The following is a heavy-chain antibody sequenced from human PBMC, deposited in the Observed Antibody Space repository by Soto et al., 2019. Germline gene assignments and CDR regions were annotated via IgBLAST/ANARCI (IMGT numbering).Heavy chain of an antibody. Sequence: GGSLRLSCAASGFTFSSYEMNWVRQAPGKGLEWVSYISSSGSTIYYADSVKGRFTISRDNAKNSLYLQMNSLRAEDTAVYYCARRGGYDFWSGYNWFDPWGQGTLVTV. CDR2: ISSSGSTI. V-gene: IGHV3-48*03. J-gene: IGHJ5*02. CDR3: ARRGGYDFWSGYNWFDP. CDR1: GFTFSSYE. D-gene: IGHD3-3*01.